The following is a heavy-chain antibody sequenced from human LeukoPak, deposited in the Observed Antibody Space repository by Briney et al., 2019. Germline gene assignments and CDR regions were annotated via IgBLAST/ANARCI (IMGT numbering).Heavy chain of an antibody. CDR1: GGSISSYY. D-gene: IGHD3-3*01. CDR2: IYYSGST. J-gene: IGHJ6*02. CDR3: ARGSIRSFYGMDV. V-gene: IGHV4-59*12. Sequence: SETLSLTCTVSGGSISSYYWSWIRQPPGKGLEWIGYIYYSGSTNYNPSLKSRVTISVDTSKNQFSLKLSSVTAADTAVYYCARGSIRSFYGMDVWGQGTTVTVSS.